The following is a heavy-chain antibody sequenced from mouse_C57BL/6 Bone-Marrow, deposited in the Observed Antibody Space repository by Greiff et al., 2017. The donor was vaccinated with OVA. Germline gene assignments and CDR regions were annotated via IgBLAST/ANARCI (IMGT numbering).Heavy chain of an antibody. Sequence: EVQLVESGGGLVQPGGSMKLSCAASGFTFSDAWMDWVRQSPEKGLEWVAEIRNKANNHATYYAESVKGRFTISRDDSKSSVYLQMNSLRAEDTGIYYCTREGGTRFDYWGQGTTLTVSS. CDR2: IRNKANNHAT. D-gene: IGHD4-1*01. V-gene: IGHV6-6*01. CDR1: GFTFSDAW. CDR3: TREGGTRFDY. J-gene: IGHJ2*01.